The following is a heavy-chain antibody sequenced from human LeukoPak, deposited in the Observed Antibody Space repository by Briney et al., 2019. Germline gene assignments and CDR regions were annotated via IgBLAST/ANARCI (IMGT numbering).Heavy chain of an antibody. Sequence: RASQTLSLTCTVSGGSVTSADYYWSWIRQPPGKGLEWIGYIHNSGNTYYKSSLKSRIAISTDTSKNMISLRLSSVTAADTAVYYCARGRNFLVDFWGQGTTVTVSS. CDR3: ARGRNFLVDF. D-gene: IGHD1-14*01. J-gene: IGHJ6*02. V-gene: IGHV4-30-4*01. CDR2: IHNSGNT. CDR1: GGSVTSADYY.